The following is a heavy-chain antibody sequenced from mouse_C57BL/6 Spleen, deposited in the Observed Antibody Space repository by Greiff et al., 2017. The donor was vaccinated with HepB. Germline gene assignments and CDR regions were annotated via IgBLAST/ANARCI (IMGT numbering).Heavy chain of an antibody. J-gene: IGHJ3*01. CDR3: ARGDTSGWFAY. CDR2: IHPNSGST. Sequence: VKLQQPGAELVKPGASVKLSCKASGYTFTSYWMHWVKQRPGQGLEWIGMIHPNSGSTNYNEKFKSKATLTVDKSSSTAYMQLSSLTSEDSAVYYCARGDTSGWFAYWGQGTLVTVSA. CDR1: GYTFTSYW. V-gene: IGHV1-64*01.